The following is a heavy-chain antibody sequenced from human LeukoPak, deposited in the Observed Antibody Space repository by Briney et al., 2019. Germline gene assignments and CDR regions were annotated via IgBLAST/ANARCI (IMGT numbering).Heavy chain of an antibody. J-gene: IGHJ4*02. CDR2: INTLGTSA. Sequence: GVSLRLSCTASGFSFSDYYMTWVRQSPGTGLEWLTYINTLGTSAYYRDSVKGRFTISRDNAKNSLYLQMTSLRVEDTAVYFCARHKSVGGIDFWGQGTLVSVSP. D-gene: IGHD1-26*01. CDR1: GFSFSDYY. V-gene: IGHV3-11*04. CDR3: ARHKSVGGIDF.